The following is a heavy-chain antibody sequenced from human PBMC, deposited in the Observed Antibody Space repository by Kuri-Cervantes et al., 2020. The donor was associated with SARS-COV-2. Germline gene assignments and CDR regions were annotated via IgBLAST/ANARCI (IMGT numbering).Heavy chain of an antibody. J-gene: IGHJ4*02. CDR3: AKDRVGVQDF. CDR1: GFTFSVYD. V-gene: IGHV3-13*01. D-gene: IGHD2-21*01. Sequence: GESLKISCAASGFTFSVYDMHWVRQATGKGLEWVPAIGTSGDTYYPGSVKGRFTISRENSQNTLYLHMKSLRSEDTAMYYCAKDRVGVQDFWGQGTLVTVSS. CDR2: IGTSGDT.